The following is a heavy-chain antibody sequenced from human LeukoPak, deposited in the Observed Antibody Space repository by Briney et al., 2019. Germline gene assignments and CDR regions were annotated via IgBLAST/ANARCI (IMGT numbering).Heavy chain of an antibody. Sequence: PSETLSLTCTVSGGSINSYYWSWIRQPPGKGLEWIGYIYYSGSTNYNPSLKSRVTISLDTSKNQFSLKLSSVTAADTAVYYCARDPSYDSSGYLDYWGQGTLVTVSS. J-gene: IGHJ4*02. CDR3: ARDPSYDSSGYLDY. CDR1: GGSINSYY. D-gene: IGHD3-22*01. CDR2: IYYSGST. V-gene: IGHV4-59*01.